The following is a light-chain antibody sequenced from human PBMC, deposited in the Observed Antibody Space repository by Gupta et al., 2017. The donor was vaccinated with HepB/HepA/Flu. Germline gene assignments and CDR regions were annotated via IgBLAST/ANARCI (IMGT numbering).Light chain of an antibody. Sequence: QSALPQPASVSGSPGQSITISCTGTRSDVGGYNYVSWYQQHPGKAPRLIIYDVTSRPSGVSMRFSGSKSGNTASLTISGHQAEDEADYYCSSYTSSSSNVIFGGGTKLTVL. CDR1: RSDVGGYNY. CDR3: SSYTSSSSNVI. CDR2: DVT. V-gene: IGLV2-14*03. J-gene: IGLJ2*01.